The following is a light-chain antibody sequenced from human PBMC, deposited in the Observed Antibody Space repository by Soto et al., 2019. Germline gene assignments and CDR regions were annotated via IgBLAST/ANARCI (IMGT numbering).Light chain of an antibody. Sequence: DIPMTQSPSTLSASVGDRVTITCRASQSISSWLAWYQQKPGEAPKLLIYKASSLESGVPSRFSGSGSGTEFTLTISSLQPDDFATYYCQQYNGHSRTFGQGTKVQIK. J-gene: IGKJ1*01. CDR3: QQYNGHSRT. CDR2: KAS. V-gene: IGKV1-5*03. CDR1: QSISSW.